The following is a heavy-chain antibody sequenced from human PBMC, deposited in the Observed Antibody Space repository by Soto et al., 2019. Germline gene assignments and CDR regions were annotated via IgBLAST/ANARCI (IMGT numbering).Heavy chain of an antibody. Sequence: PGGSLRLSCAASGFTFSSYWMHWVRQAPGKGLVWVSRINSDGSSTSYADSVKGRFTISRDNAKNTLYLQMNSLRAEDTAVYYCASGGNPYYYYGMDVWGQGTTVTVSS. J-gene: IGHJ6*02. D-gene: IGHD2-15*01. CDR2: INSDGSST. CDR1: GFTFSSYW. CDR3: ASGGNPYYYYGMDV. V-gene: IGHV3-74*01.